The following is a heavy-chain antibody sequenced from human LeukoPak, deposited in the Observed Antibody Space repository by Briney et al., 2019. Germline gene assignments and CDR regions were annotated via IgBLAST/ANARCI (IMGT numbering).Heavy chain of an antibody. V-gene: IGHV3-7*01. J-gene: IGHJ4*02. Sequence: GGSLRLLCAPSGFPFSKHDFLGARQARGKGVEGVADIKRNESEQHYVDSVKGRFTISRDNAKNSLYLQMNSLRAEDTAVFYCALNMVGGQIFECWGQGALVTVSS. CDR2: IKRNESEQ. CDR1: GFPFSKHD. D-gene: IGHD3-10*01. CDR3: ALNMVGGQIFEC.